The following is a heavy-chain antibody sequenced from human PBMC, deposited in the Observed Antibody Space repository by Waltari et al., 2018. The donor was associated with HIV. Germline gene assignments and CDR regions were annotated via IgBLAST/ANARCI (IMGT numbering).Heavy chain of an antibody. CDR1: GYDFTTLD. Sequence: QVQLVQSGAEVKLPGASLKVSCRTSGYDFTTLDINWVRHASGQGLGWMGWSGPNSGKTGYERKFQGRIIMTSDSANDTAYLELSSLTSHDTAVYYCARSRPGAVFGDNWGQGTLVTVSS. J-gene: IGHJ4*02. D-gene: IGHD3-3*01. V-gene: IGHV1-8*01. CDR3: ARSRPGAVFGDN. CDR2: SGPNSGKT.